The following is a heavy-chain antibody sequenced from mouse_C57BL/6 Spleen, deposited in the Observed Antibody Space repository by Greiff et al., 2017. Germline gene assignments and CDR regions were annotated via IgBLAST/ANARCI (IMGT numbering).Heavy chain of an antibody. Sequence: EVQLQQSGPGLVKPSQSLSLTCSVTGYSITSGYYWNWIRQFPGNKLEWMGYISYDGSNKYNPSLKNRISITRDTSKNQFFLKLNSVTTEDTATYYCARDPVYYDYDVRFAYWGQGTLVTVSA. CDR2: ISYDGSN. J-gene: IGHJ3*01. D-gene: IGHD2-4*01. V-gene: IGHV3-6*01. CDR1: GYSITSGYY. CDR3: ARDPVYYDYDVRFAY.